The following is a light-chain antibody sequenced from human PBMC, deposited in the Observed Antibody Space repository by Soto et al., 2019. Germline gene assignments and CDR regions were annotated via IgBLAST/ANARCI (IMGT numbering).Light chain of an antibody. Sequence: EVVLTQSPGTLSLSPGERATLSCRASQSVSSTYLAWDQQKPCQAPRLLIYGASSRVTGIQDRFSGSGSGTDFTLTISRLESEDFGMYYCQQYGNSPPITFGQATRLEIK. CDR3: QQYGNSPPIT. V-gene: IGKV3-20*01. CDR1: QSVSSTY. J-gene: IGKJ5*01. CDR2: GAS.